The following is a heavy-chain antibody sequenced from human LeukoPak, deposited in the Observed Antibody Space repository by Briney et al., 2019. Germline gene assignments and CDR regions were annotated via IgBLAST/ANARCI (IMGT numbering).Heavy chain of an antibody. CDR1: GYSFTSYW. Sequence: GESLKISCKGSGYSFTSYWISWVRQMPGKGLEWMGRIDPSDSYTNYSPSFQGHVTISADKSISTAYLQWSSLKASDTAMYYCARHWNDGSSGYYYGMDVWGKGTTVTVSS. CDR3: ARHWNDGSSGYYYGMDV. CDR2: IDPSDSYT. J-gene: IGHJ6*04. V-gene: IGHV5-10-1*01. D-gene: IGHD1-1*01.